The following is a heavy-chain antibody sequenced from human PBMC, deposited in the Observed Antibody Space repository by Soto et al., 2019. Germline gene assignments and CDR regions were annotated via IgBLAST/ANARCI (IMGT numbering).Heavy chain of an antibody. CDR1: GFTFSSYG. CDR3: ARGGKNYDFWSGYRNDAFDI. V-gene: IGHV3-33*01. D-gene: IGHD3-3*01. Sequence: QVQLVESGGGVVQPGRSLRLSCAASGFTFSSYGMHWVRQAPGKGLEWGAVIWYDGSNKYYADSVKGRFTISRDNSKNTLYLQMNSLRAEDTAVYYCARGGKNYDFWSGYRNDAFDIWGQGTMVTVSS. CDR2: IWYDGSNK. J-gene: IGHJ3*02.